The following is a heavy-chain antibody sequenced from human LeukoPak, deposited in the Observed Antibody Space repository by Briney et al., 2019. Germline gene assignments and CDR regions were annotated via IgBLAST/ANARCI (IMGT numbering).Heavy chain of an antibody. D-gene: IGHD3-10*01. V-gene: IGHV4-38-2*02. J-gene: IGHJ4*02. Sequence: PSETLSLTCTVSAYSISSGYYWGWIRQPPGKGLEWIGTIYYTGSTYYNPSLKSRVTISVDTSKNQFSLKLSSVTAADTAVYYCARSSVGSGSNFDYWGQGTLVTVSS. CDR1: AYSISSGYY. CDR2: IYYTGST. CDR3: ARSSVGSGSNFDY.